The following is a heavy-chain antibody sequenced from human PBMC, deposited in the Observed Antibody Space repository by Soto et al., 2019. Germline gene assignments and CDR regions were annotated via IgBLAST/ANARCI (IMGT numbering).Heavy chain of an antibody. D-gene: IGHD3-3*01. V-gene: IGHV4-34*01. CDR3: ARAKYDFWSGTYFDY. J-gene: IGHJ4*02. CDR2: INHSGST. CDR1: GGSFSGYY. Sequence: SETLSLTCAVYGGSFSGYYWSWIRQPPGKGLEWIGEINHSGSTNCSPSLKSRVTISVDTSKNQFSLKLSSVTAADTAVYYCARAKYDFWSGTYFDYWGQGTLVTVSS.